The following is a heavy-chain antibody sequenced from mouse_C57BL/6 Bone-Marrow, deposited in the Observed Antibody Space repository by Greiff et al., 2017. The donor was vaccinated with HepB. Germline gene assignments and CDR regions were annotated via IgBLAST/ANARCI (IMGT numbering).Heavy chain of an antibody. CDR3: ARHEEGYDEEAFDY. V-gene: IGHV1-62-2*01. CDR1: GYTFTEYT. J-gene: IGHJ2*01. CDR2: IYPGSGSI. D-gene: IGHD2-2*01. Sequence: VQLQQSGAELVKPGASVKLSCKASGYTFTEYTIHWVKQRSGQGLEWIGLIYPGSGSIKYNENFKDKATLTAYKSASTVYMELSRLTSEDSAVYFCARHEEGYDEEAFDYWGQGTPLTVSS.